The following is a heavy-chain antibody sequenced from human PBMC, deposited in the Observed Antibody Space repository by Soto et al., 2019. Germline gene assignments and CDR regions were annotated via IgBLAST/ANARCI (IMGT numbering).Heavy chain of an antibody. J-gene: IGHJ4*02. V-gene: IGHV5-51*01. D-gene: IGHD3-10*01. CDR1: GYRFTSYW. CDR2: IYPGDSDT. CDR3: ATPAGSVYNRGFED. Sequence: PGESLTISCKGSGYRFTSYWIGWVRQMPGKGLEWMGIIYPGDSDTSYSPSFQGQVTISTDKSISTAYLQWSSLKASDTAMYYCATPAGSVYNRGFEDWGQGTLVSVAS.